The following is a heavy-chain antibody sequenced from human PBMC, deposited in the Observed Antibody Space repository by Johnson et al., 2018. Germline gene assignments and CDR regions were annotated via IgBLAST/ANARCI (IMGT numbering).Heavy chain of an antibody. V-gene: IGHV3-74*01. Sequence: VQLQESGGGLVQPGESLRLSCAASGFTFSNYWMHWVRQVPGKGLELVPHINNDGSSASYADSVKGRVTISRDNVKKTGFLQMNSLRVEDTAMYYCSRGSGGLDYWGQGTPVTVSS. J-gene: IGHJ4*02. CDR1: GFTFSNYW. CDR3: SRGSGGLDY. D-gene: IGHD3-10*01. CDR2: INNDGSSA.